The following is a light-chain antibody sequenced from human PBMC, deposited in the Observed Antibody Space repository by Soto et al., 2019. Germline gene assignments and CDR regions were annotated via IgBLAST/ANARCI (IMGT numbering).Light chain of an antibody. CDR2: AAS. Sequence: DIQMNQSPSSLSAGVGDGVTITCRASQSISSYVSWYQQKPGKAPKLLIYAASRLEGGVPSRFSGSRSGTDFTLTIRSLQPEDFATYYCQQSYSRMTFGQGTKVDIK. V-gene: IGKV1-39*01. J-gene: IGKJ1*01. CDR3: QQSYSRMT. CDR1: QSISSY.